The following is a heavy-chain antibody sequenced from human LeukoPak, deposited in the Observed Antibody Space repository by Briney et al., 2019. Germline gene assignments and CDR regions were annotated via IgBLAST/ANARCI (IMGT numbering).Heavy chain of an antibody. V-gene: IGHV3-7*01. CDR1: GFTFSSYW. CDR2: IKQDGSEK. D-gene: IGHD2-15*01. J-gene: IGHJ4*02. Sequence: GGSLRLSCEASGFTFSSYWMSWVRQDPGKGLEWVANIKQDGSEKYYVDSVKGRFTISRDNAKNSLYLQMNSLRAEDTAVYYCARGLLNYWGQGTLVTVSS. CDR3: ARGLLNY.